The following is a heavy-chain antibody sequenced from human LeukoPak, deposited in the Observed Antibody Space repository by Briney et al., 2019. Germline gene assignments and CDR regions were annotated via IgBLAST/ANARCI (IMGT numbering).Heavy chain of an antibody. J-gene: IGHJ4*02. CDR3: ARVTYGSGTYGAFDY. Sequence: GGSLRLSCAASGFTFSNYGLSWVRQAPGKGLEWVSGITGSGGSTYYADSVKGRFTISRDNSKNTLYLQMNSLRAEDTAVCYCARVTYGSGTYGAFDYWGQGTLVTVSS. CDR1: GFTFSNYG. CDR2: ITGSGGST. D-gene: IGHD3-10*01. V-gene: IGHV3-23*01.